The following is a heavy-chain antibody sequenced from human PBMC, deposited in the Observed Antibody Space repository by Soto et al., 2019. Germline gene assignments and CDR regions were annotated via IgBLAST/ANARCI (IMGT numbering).Heavy chain of an antibody. CDR3: AADPSGSYYPLYYYYGMDV. Sequence: GASVKVSCKASGFTFTSSAMQWVRQARGQRLEWIGWIVVGSGNTNYAQKFQERVTITRDMSTSTAYMELSSLRSEDTAVYYCAADPSGSYYPLYYYYGMDVWGQGTTVTVSS. CDR2: IVVGSGNT. D-gene: IGHD1-26*01. V-gene: IGHV1-58*02. J-gene: IGHJ6*02. CDR1: GFTFTSSA.